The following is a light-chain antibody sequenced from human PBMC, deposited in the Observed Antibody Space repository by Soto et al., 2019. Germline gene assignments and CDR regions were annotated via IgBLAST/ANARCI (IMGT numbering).Light chain of an antibody. J-gene: IGKJ4*01. CDR2: DAS. V-gene: IGKV3-11*01. CDR3: QQRVNWPPT. Sequence: PGERATLSCRAGQSISDYLAWYQQRPGQAPRLLIFDASSRATGVPDRFSGGGSGTDFTLIISSLEPEDFAVYYCQQRVNWPPTFGGGTKVEI. CDR1: QSISDY.